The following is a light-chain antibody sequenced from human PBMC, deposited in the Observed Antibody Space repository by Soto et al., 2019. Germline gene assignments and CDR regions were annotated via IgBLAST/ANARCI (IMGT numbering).Light chain of an antibody. Sequence: EIQVTQSPATLSASVGDRVTITCRASQSISSWLAWYQQKPGKAPKLLIYDASSLESGVPSRFSGSGSGTEFTLTVSSLQPDDFATYYCQQYNSYWITFGQGTRLEVK. CDR3: QQYNSYWIT. CDR1: QSISSW. J-gene: IGKJ5*01. CDR2: DAS. V-gene: IGKV1-5*01.